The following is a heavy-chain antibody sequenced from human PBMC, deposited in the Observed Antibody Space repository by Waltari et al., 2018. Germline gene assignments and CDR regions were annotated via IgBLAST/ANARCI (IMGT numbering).Heavy chain of an antibody. D-gene: IGHD1-26*01. Sequence: QVQLVQSGAEVKKPWASVTVSCKASGYTFTGSYMHWVRQAPGQGLEWMGRINPNSGGTNYAQKLQGRVTMTRDTSISTAYMELSRLRSDDTAVYYCARVSGTGYYGMDVWGQGTTVTVSS. CDR1: GYTFTGSY. CDR3: ARVSGTGYYGMDV. CDR2: INPNSGGT. J-gene: IGHJ6*02. V-gene: IGHV1-2*06.